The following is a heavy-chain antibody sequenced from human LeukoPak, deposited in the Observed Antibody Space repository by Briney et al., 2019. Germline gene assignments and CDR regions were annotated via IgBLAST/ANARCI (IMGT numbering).Heavy chain of an antibody. CDR2: ISSSSSYI. Sequence: GSRRLSCAASGFTFSSYSMNWVSQAPGKGLEWVSSISSSSSYIYYADSVRGRFTSQRDNAKNSLYLQMNSLRAEDTAVYYCARDLQLRQWLVLYAFDIGGQETRDTVSS. V-gene: IGHV3-21*01. D-gene: IGHD6-19*01. CDR3: ARDLQLRQWLVLYAFDI. CDR1: GFTFSSYS. J-gene: IGHJ3*02.